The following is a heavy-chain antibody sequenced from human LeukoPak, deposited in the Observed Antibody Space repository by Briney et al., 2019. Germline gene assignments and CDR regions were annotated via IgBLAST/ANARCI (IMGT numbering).Heavy chain of an antibody. CDR3: AKGLGSSSWFSFDY. V-gene: IGHV3-9*03. CDR1: GFTFDDYA. D-gene: IGHD6-13*01. Sequence: GGSLRFSCAASGFTFDDYAMHWVRQAPGKGLEWVSGISWNSGSIGYAYSVKGRFTISRDNAKNSLYLQMNRLRAEDMALYYCAKGLGSSSWFSFDYWGQGTLVTVS. CDR2: ISWNSGSI. J-gene: IGHJ4*02.